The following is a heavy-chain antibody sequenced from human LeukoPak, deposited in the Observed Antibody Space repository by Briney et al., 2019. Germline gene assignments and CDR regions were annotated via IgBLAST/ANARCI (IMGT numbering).Heavy chain of an antibody. CDR2: IYYSGST. J-gene: IGHJ5*02. Sequence: SETLSLTCTVSGGSISSGDYYWSWIRQPPGKGLEWIGYIYYSGSTNYNPSLKSRVTISVDTSKNQFSLKLNSVTAADMAVYYCARDIDKTAMLFKGFDTWGQGTLVTVSS. CDR3: ARDIDKTAMLFKGFDT. CDR1: GGSISSGDYY. V-gene: IGHV4-61*08. D-gene: IGHD5-18*01.